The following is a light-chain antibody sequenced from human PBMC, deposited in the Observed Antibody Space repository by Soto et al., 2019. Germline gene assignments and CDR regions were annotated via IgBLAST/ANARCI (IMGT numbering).Light chain of an antibody. Sequence: QSALAQPPSVSGSPGQSVAISYTGTSSDVGSYNRVSWYQQPPGAAPKLMIYEVSNRPSGVPDRFSGSKSGNTASLTISGLQAEDEADYYCNSYTGSSTYVFGTGTKVTLL. V-gene: IGLV2-18*02. CDR3: NSYTGSSTYV. CDR1: SSDVGSYNR. CDR2: EVS. J-gene: IGLJ1*01.